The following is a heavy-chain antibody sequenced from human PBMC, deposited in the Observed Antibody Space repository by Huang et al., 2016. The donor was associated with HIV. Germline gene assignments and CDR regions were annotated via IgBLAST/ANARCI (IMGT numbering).Heavy chain of an antibody. J-gene: IGHJ5*02. Sequence: QVLLVQSGAEVRKPGSSVQVSCTAFGGTFSSYAISWVRQAPGQGLEWGGGVIPIFGTANDTQKFQGRVTSTVDESTNTGYMELTRLTSEDTAVYYCARTAYSYGFRQGYNWFDPWGQGTPVTVSS. V-gene: IGHV1-69*13. CDR2: VIPIFGTA. D-gene: IGHD5-18*01. CDR1: GGTFSSYA. CDR3: ARTAYSYGFRQGYNWFDP.